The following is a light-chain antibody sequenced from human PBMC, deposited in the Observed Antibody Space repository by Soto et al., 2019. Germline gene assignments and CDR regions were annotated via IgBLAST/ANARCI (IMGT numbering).Light chain of an antibody. CDR2: WAS. CDR1: QSVLYSSNNKNY. CDR3: QQYHSAPPT. J-gene: IGKJ2*01. Sequence: DIVMTQSPDSLAVSLGERATINCKSSQSVLYSSNNKNYLAWYQQKPGQPPKLLIYWASTRESGVPDRFSGSGSGTDFTLTISSLQAEDVAVYYCQQYHSAPPTLGQGTKLEIK. V-gene: IGKV4-1*01.